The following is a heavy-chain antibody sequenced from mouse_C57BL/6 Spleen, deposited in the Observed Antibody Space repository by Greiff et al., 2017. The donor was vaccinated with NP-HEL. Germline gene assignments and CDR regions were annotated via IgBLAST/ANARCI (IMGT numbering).Heavy chain of an antibody. V-gene: IGHV1-39*01. Sequence: EVKLQESGPELVKPGASVKISCKASGYSFTDYNMNWVKQSNGKSLEWIGVINPNYGTTSYNQKFKGKATLTVDQSSSTAYMQLNSLTSEDSAVDYCARGTKGNHWYCDVWGTGTTVTVSS. CDR2: INPNYGTT. D-gene: IGHD2-1*01. CDR1: GYSFTDYN. J-gene: IGHJ1*03. CDR3: ARGTKGNHWYCDV.